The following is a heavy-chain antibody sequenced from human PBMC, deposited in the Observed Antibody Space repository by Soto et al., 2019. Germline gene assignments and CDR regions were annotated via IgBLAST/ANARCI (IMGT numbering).Heavy chain of an antibody. Sequence: QVQLVQAGAEVKKPGSSVTVSCRASGGTFSSSSISWVRQAPGQGLDWRGGIIPIFGTPNYAQRFQGRVTITADESTGTAYLELSSLRSEDTAVYYCARDRCSGGSCPIYWFDPWGQGTLVTVSS. J-gene: IGHJ5*02. CDR1: GGTFSSSS. D-gene: IGHD2-15*01. CDR2: IIPIFGTP. V-gene: IGHV1-69*01. CDR3: ARDRCSGGSCPIYWFDP.